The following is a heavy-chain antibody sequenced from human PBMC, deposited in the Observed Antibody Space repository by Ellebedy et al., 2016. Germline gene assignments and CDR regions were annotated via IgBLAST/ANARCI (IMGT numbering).Heavy chain of an antibody. CDR3: ARHHGSNEQQLKAGIYFDY. CDR2: IYYSGST. Sequence: SETLSLTCTVSGGSISSYYWSWIRQPPGKGLEWIGYIYYSGSTNYNPSLKSRVTISVDTSKNQFSLKLSSVTAADTAVYYCARHHGSNEQQLKAGIYFDYWGQGTLVTVSS. CDR1: GGSISSYY. D-gene: IGHD6-13*01. V-gene: IGHV4-59*08. J-gene: IGHJ4*02.